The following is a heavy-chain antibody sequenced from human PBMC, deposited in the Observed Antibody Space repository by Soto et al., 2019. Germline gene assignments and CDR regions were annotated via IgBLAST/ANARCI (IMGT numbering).Heavy chain of an antibody. CDR2: ISSAVNT. Sequence: QPGGSLRLSCAGSGFTFSNYAMSWVRQAPGKGLEWVSAISSAVNTYYADSVKGRFTISRDNSKNTLSLQMNSLRAEDTAVYYCARQVRDATSSPYHFDYWGQGNLVTVSS. D-gene: IGHD6-6*01. J-gene: IGHJ4*02. V-gene: IGHV3-23*01. CDR1: GFTFSNYA. CDR3: ARQVRDATSSPYHFDY.